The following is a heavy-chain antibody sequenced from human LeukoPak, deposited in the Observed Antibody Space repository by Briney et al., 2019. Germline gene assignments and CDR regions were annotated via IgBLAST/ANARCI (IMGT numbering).Heavy chain of an antibody. Sequence: GRSLRLSCAASGFTFSSYGMHWVRQAPGKGLEWVAVISYDGSNKYYADSVKGRFTISRDNSKNTLYLQMNSLRAEDTAVYYCATMVRGVIIRGSFDYWGQGTLVTVSS. V-gene: IGHV3-30*03. CDR2: ISYDGSNK. D-gene: IGHD3-10*01. CDR1: GFTFSSYG. CDR3: ATMVRGVIIRGSFDY. J-gene: IGHJ4*02.